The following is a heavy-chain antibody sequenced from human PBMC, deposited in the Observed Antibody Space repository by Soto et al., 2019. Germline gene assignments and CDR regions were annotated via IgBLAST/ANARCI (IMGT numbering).Heavy chain of an antibody. CDR1: GFTFSSYG. J-gene: IGHJ4*02. Sequence: PWGSLRLSCAASGFTFSSYGMHWVRQAPGKGLEWVAVISYDGSNKYYADSVKGRFTISRDNSKNTLYLQMNSLRAEDTAVYYCAKDLGGSSANFDYWGQGSLVTVSS. D-gene: IGHD6-6*01. V-gene: IGHV3-30*18. CDR3: AKDLGGSSANFDY. CDR2: ISYDGSNK.